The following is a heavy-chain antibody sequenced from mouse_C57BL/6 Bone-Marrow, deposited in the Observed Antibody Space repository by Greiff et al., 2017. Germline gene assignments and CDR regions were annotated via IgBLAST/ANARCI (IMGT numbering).Heavy chain of an antibody. CDR2: IYPGSGST. D-gene: IGHD1-1*01. Sequence: VQLQQPGAELVKPGASVKMSCKASGYTFTSYWITWVKQRPGQGLEWIGDIYPGSGSTNYNEKFKSKDTLTVDTSSSTAYMQLSSLTSEDSAVYYCARDYGSSYEGFDYWGQGTTLTVSS. CDR3: ARDYGSSYEGFDY. J-gene: IGHJ2*01. CDR1: GYTFTSYW. V-gene: IGHV1-55*01.